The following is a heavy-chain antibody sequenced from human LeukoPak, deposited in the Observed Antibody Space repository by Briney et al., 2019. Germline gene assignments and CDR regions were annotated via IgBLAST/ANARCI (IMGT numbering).Heavy chain of an antibody. D-gene: IGHD4-17*01. J-gene: IGHJ6*03. Sequence: SETLSLTCTVSGGSISSYYWSWIRQPPGKGLEWIGYIYYSGSTNYNPSLKSRVTISVDTSENQFSLKLTSVTAADTAVYYCARELVAVTTSWYYYYMDVWGKGTTVTISS. CDR3: ARELVAVTTSWYYYYMDV. CDR2: IYYSGST. V-gene: IGHV4-59*01. CDR1: GGSISSYY.